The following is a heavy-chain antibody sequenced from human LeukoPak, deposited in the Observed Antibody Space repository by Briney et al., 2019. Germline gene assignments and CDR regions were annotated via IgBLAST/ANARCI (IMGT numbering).Heavy chain of an antibody. J-gene: IGHJ4*02. CDR3: VRDLGGRSGH. Sequence: PGGSLRLSCAASGFTFSSNWMHWVRQAQGKGLVWVSRINEDGSTTNYADSVKGRSTIFRDNAKNTLHLQMNSLRAEDTAVYYCVRDLGGRSGHWGQGTLVTVSS. CDR1: GFTFSSNW. CDR2: INEDGSTT. D-gene: IGHD1-26*01. V-gene: IGHV3-74*01.